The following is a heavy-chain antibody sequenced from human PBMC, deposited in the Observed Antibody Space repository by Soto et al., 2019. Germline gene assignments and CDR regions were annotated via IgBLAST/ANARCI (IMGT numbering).Heavy chain of an antibody. CDR1: GFMFSSYS. J-gene: IGHJ1*01. Sequence: GGSRRRSCAASGFMFSSYSMNWVRQAPGKGLEWLSSISDDSSYIDYADSLRGRFTVSRDNARNSLYLQIDSLGVEDTAVYYCATPYYFNHWGPGTLVTVSS. CDR2: ISDDSSYI. D-gene: IGHD3-16*01. CDR3: ATPYYFNH. V-gene: IGHV3-21*06.